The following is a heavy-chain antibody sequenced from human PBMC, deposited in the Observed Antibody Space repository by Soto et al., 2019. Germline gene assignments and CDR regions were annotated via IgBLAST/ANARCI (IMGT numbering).Heavy chain of an antibody. V-gene: IGHV1-69*13. Sequence: ASVKVSCKASGGTFSSYAISWVRQAPGQGLEWMGGIIPIFGTANYAQKFQGRVTITADESTSTAYMELSSLRSEDTAVYYCASRTTVTTSDYYYYYGMDVWGQGTTVTVSS. J-gene: IGHJ6*02. D-gene: IGHD4-17*01. CDR3: ASRTTVTTSDYYYYYGMDV. CDR1: GGTFSSYA. CDR2: IIPIFGTA.